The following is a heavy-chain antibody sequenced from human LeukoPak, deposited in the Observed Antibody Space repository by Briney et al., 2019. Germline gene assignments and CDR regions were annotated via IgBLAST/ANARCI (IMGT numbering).Heavy chain of an antibody. CDR3: VRSDFPYNFDY. V-gene: IGHV1-18*01. CDR1: DYTFTSYG. J-gene: IGHJ4*02. Sequence: ASVKVSCKTSDYTFTSYGVSWVRQAPGQGLEWMGWISAYNGNTDYAEKFQGRVTWTTDTSTSTAYMELRSLRSDDTAVYYCVRSDFPYNFDYWGQGTLVTVSS. CDR2: ISAYNGNT. D-gene: IGHD3-3*01.